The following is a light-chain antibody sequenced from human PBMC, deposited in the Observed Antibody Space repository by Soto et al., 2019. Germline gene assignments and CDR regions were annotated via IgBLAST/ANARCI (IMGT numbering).Light chain of an antibody. V-gene: IGLV2-11*01. Sequence: QSALTQPRSVSGSPGQSVTISCTGTSSDVGAYNYVSWYQQHPGKAPKLMIYDVTTRPSGVPDHFSGSKSGNTASLTISGLQAEDEADYYCCSYAGSYTVVFGGGTKLTVL. CDR2: DVT. J-gene: IGLJ2*01. CDR3: CSYAGSYTVV. CDR1: SSDVGAYNY.